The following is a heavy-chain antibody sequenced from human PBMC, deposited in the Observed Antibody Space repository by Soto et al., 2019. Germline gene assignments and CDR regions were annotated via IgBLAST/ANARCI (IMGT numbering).Heavy chain of an antibody. CDR3: AITRGSGMGTLGDWFDT. J-gene: IGHJ5*02. CDR1: GGSISSYY. CDR2: IYTSGST. Sequence: SETLSLTCTVSGGSISSYYWSWIRQPAGKGLEWIGRIYTSGSTNYNPSLKSRVTMSVDTSKNQFSLKLSSVTAADTAVYYCAITRGSGMGTLGDWFDTWGQGTLVTVSA. V-gene: IGHV4-4*07. D-gene: IGHD6-19*01.